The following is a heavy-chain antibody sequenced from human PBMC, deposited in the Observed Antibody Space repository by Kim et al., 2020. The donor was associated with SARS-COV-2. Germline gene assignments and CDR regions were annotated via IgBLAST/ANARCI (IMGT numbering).Heavy chain of an antibody. V-gene: IGHV1-18*01. CDR2: ISAYNGNT. CDR1: GYTFTSYG. Sequence: ASVKVSCKASGYTFTSYGISWVRQAPGQELERMGWISAYNGNTNYAQKLQGRVTMTTDTSTSTAYMELRSLRSDDTAVDYCATFRGDYYFDYWVQGALVPVAS. CDR3: ATFRGDYYFDY. J-gene: IGHJ4*02. D-gene: IGHD4-17*01.